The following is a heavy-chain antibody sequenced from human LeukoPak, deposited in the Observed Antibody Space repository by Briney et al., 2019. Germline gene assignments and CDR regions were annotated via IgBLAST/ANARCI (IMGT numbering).Heavy chain of an antibody. CDR1: GYTFTGYY. J-gene: IGHJ4*02. CDR2: INPNSGGT. V-gene: IGHV1-2*02. D-gene: IGHD6-13*01. CDR3: ARGYSSSWSGSVY. Sequence: GASVKVSCKASGYTFTGYYMHWVRQAPGQGLEWMGWINPNSGGTNYAQKFQGRVTMTRDTSISTAYMELSRLRSDDTAVYYCARGYSSSWSGSVYWGQGTLVTVSS.